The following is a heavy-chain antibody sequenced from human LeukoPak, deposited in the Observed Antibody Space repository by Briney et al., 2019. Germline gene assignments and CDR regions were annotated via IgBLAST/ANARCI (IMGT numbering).Heavy chain of an antibody. CDR3: ARRIAAAGGSDY. J-gene: IGHJ4*02. V-gene: IGHV3-21*01. D-gene: IGHD6-13*01. CDR1: GFTFSSYG. Sequence: PGGSLRLSCAASGFTFSSYGMHWVRQAPGKGLEWVSSISSSSSYIYYADSVKGRFTISRDNAKNSLYLQMNSLRAEDTAVYYCARRIAAAGGSDYWGQGTLVTVSS. CDR2: ISSSSSYI.